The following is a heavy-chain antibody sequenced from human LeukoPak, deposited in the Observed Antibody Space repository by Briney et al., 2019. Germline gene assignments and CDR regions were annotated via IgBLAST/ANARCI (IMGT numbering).Heavy chain of an antibody. CDR2: IKQDGSEK. V-gene: IGHV3-7*01. CDR1: GFTFSSYD. D-gene: IGHD3-10*01. CDR3: ARVRLPSPYYYGSGSYCWFDP. Sequence: GGSLRLSCAASGFTFSSYDMTWVRQAPGKGLEWVANIKQDGSEKYYVDSVKGRFTISRDNAKNSLYLQMNSLRAEDTDVYYCARVRLPSPYYYGSGSYCWFDPWGQGTLVTVSS. J-gene: IGHJ5*02.